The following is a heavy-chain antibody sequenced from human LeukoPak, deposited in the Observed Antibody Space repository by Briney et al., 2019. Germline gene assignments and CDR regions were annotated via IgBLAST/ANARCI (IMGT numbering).Heavy chain of an antibody. J-gene: IGHJ4*02. CDR2: IIPIFGTA. D-gene: IGHD2-15*01. CDR3: ARGPSGRIVVVVAAQLDY. CDR1: GGTFSSYA. V-gene: IGHV1-69*01. Sequence: SVKVSCKASGGTFSSYAISGVRQAPGQGLEWMGGIIPIFGTANYAQKLQGRVTITADESTSTAYMELSSLRSEDTAVYYCARGPSGRIVVVVAAQLDYWGQGTLVTVSS.